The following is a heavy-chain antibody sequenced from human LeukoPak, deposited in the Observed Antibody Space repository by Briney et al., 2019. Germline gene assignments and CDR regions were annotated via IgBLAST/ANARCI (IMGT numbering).Heavy chain of an antibody. CDR1: GFAFGTYA. Sequence: GGSLRLSCAASGFAFGTYAMSWVRQAPGKGLEWVSLIIGSGNSIHYADSVKGRFTISRDNFKNTVFLQLNSLRPEDRAVYYCAKHGDNVWGSFRFGLDYWGQGTLVTVSS. V-gene: IGHV3-23*01. CDR2: IIGSGNSI. J-gene: IGHJ4*02. D-gene: IGHD3-16*02. CDR3: AKHGDNVWGSFRFGLDY.